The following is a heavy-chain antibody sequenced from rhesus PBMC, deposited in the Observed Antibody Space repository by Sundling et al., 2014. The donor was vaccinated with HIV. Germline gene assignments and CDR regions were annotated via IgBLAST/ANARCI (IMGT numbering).Heavy chain of an antibody. V-gene: IGHV1-200*01. J-gene: IGHJ4*01. D-gene: IGHD5-24*01. CDR3: ARNSLVGTDFDF. CDR2: INPSDGDT. CDR1: GYTFIYYS. Sequence: QVHLVQSGAEVKKPGASVKLSCKASGYTFIYYSINWVRQAPGQGLEWVGWINPSDGDTASAQKFQGRVTMTRDTSTNTVYMELSSLRSEDTAVYYCARNSLVGTDFDFWGQGVLVTVSS.